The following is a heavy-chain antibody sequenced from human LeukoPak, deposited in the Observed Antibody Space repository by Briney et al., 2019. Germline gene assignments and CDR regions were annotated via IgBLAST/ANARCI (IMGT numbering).Heavy chain of an antibody. Sequence: GGSLRLSCAASGFTFSSYAMHWVRQAPGKGLEWVAVISYDGSSKYYADSVKGRFTISRDNSKNTLYLQMSSLRAEDTAVYYCANLVDYWGQGTLVTVSS. CDR2: ISYDGSSK. J-gene: IGHJ4*02. CDR3: ANLVDY. CDR1: GFTFSSYA. D-gene: IGHD3-16*01. V-gene: IGHV3-30*18.